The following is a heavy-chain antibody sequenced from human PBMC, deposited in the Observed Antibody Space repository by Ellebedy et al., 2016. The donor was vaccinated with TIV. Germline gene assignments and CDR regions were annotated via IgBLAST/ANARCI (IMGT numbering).Heavy chain of an antibody. V-gene: IGHV3-64*04. J-gene: IGHJ4*02. D-gene: IGHD6-19*01. Sequence: GESLKISCSASGFTFSSYAMHWVRQAPGKGLEYISAIVSNGDSTYYANSVKGRFIISRDNSKNTLYLQMNSLRAEDTAVYYCAKHTSGWSLPFDYWGQGTLVTVSS. CDR1: GFTFSSYA. CDR2: IVSNGDST. CDR3: AKHTSGWSLPFDY.